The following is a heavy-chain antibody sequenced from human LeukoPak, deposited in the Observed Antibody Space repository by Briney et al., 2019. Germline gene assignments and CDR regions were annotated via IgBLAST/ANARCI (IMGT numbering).Heavy chain of an antibody. Sequence: SETLSLTCAVSGGSISSSKWWSWLRQPPGKGLEWIGEVFHSGSTNYNPSLKSRVTISVDKSKNQFSLRLNSVTAADTAVYYCARDQYYYDSSGYLTFDYWGQGTLVTVSS. CDR3: ARDQYYYDSSGYLTFDY. D-gene: IGHD3-22*01. J-gene: IGHJ4*02. CDR1: GGSISSSKW. CDR2: VFHSGST. V-gene: IGHV4-4*02.